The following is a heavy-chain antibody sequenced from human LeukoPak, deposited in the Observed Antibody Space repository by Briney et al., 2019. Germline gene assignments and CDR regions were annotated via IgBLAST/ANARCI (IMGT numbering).Heavy chain of an antibody. J-gene: IGHJ5*02. Sequence: PSETLSLTCTVSGGSISSSSYYWGWIRQPPGKGLEWIGSIYYSGSTYYNPSLKSRVTISVDTSKNQFSLKLSSVTAADTAVYYCARDVEGRTAVAGTWFHPWGPGTLVTVSS. D-gene: IGHD6-13*01. CDR3: ARDVEGRTAVAGTWFHP. V-gene: IGHV4-39*02. CDR2: IYYSGST. CDR1: GGSISSSSYY.